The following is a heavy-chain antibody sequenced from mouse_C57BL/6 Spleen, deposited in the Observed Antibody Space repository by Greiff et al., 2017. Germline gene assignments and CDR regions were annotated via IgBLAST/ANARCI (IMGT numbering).Heavy chain of an antibody. Sequence: VKLQESGPGLVQPSQSLSITCTVSGFSLTSYGVHWVRQSPGKGLEWLGVLWSGGSTDYNAAFISRLSISKDNSKSQVFFKMNSLQADDTAIYYCASYYGNYDQLGTYYARDYWGQGTSVSVPS. D-gene: IGHD2-10*01. CDR1: GFSLTSYG. CDR3: ASYYGNYDQLGTYYARDY. CDR2: LWSGGST. J-gene: IGHJ4*01. V-gene: IGHV2-2*01.